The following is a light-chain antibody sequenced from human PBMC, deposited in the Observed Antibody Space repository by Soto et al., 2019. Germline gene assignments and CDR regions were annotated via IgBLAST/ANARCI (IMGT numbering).Light chain of an antibody. V-gene: IGKV1-39*01. CDR2: DES. CDR1: QNINTF. J-gene: IGKJ5*01. Sequence: IQMTQSPSSLSASVGDRITITCRASQNINTFLNWYQQKPGKAPKLLIHDESSLQTGVPSRFSGSGSGTDFTLTISSLQPEDSAIYYCQQSYNTPTFGQGTRLDIK. CDR3: QQSYNTPT.